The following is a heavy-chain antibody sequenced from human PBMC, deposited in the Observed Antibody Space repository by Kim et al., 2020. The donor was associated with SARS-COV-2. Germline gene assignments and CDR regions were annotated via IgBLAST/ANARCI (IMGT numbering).Heavy chain of an antibody. V-gene: IGHV3-49*03. CDR1: GFTFGDYA. Sequence: GGSLRLSCTASGFTFGDYAMSWFRQAPGKGLEWVGFIRSKAYGGTTEYAASVKGRFTISRDDSKSIAYLQMNSLKTEDTAVYYCTRVGRDYYDSSGYKSPYFDYWGQGTLVTVSS. CDR3: TRVGRDYYDSSGYKSPYFDY. CDR2: IRSKAYGGTT. D-gene: IGHD3-22*01. J-gene: IGHJ4*02.